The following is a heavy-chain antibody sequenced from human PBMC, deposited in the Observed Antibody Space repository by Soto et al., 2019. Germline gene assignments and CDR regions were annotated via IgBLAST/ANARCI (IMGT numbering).Heavy chain of an antibody. V-gene: IGHV1-46*01. Sequence: GASVKVSCKASGYTFTSYYMHWVRQAPGQGLEWMGIINPSDGNRNFAQKFEDRVTMTTATSTNTVFLELRSLKSDDTAIYYCARDRLRGYDSSGFYSWGQGNMVTVS. CDR2: INPSDGNR. J-gene: IGHJ4*02. CDR3: ARDRLRGYDSSGFYS. D-gene: IGHD3-22*01. CDR1: GYTFTSYY.